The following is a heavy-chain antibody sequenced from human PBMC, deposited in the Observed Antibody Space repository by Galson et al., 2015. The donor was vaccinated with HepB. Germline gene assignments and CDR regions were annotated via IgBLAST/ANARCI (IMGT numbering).Heavy chain of an antibody. V-gene: IGHV4-59*01. D-gene: IGHD3-16*02. CDR1: GGSISSYY. CDR2: IYYSGST. Sequence: LSLTCTVSGGSISSYYWSWIRQPPGKGLEWIGYIYYSGSTNYNPSLKSRVTISVDTSKNQFSLKLSSVTAADTAVYYCASSMITFGGVIAPSWYYYGMDVWGQGTTVTVSS. J-gene: IGHJ6*02. CDR3: ASSMITFGGVIAPSWYYYGMDV.